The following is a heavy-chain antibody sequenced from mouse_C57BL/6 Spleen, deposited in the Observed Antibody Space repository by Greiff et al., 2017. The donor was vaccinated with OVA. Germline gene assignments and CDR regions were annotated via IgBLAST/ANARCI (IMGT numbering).Heavy chain of an antibody. V-gene: IGHV1-69*01. CDR1: GYTFTSYW. CDR2: IDPSDSYT. Sequence: QVQLQQPGAELVMPGASVKLSCKASGYTFTSYWMHWVKQRPGQGLEWIGEIDPSDSYTNYNQKFKGKSTLTVDKSSSTAYMQLSSLTSEDSAVYYCARLYLSTGSRDFDYWGQGTTLTVSS. CDR3: ARLYLSTGSRDFDY. J-gene: IGHJ2*01. D-gene: IGHD1-1*01.